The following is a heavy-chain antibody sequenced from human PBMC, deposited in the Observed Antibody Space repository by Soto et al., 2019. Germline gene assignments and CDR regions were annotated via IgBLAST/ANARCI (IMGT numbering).Heavy chain of an antibody. CDR3: ATHSRFKKDY. Sequence: EVQLVQSGGDLVQPGGSLRLSCVVSELTFRNEWMTWVRQAPGKGLEWVANINEHESETYYVDSVKGRFIISRDNAKNSLFLQMNSLRAEDTAVYYCATHSRFKKDYWGQGTLVTVSS. V-gene: IGHV3-7*02. CDR1: ELTFRNEW. J-gene: IGHJ4*02. D-gene: IGHD3-3*01. CDR2: INEHESET.